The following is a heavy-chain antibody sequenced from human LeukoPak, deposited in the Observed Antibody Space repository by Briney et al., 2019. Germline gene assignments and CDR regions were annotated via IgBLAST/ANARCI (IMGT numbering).Heavy chain of an antibody. CDR3: ARQARPKYYDILTWAHAGAFDI. D-gene: IGHD3-9*01. V-gene: IGHV1-69*01. J-gene: IGHJ3*02. CDR2: IIPIFGTA. Sequence: AASVKVSCKASGGTFSSYAISWVRQAPGQGLEWTGGIIPIFGTANYAQKFQGRVTITADESTSTAYMELSSLRSEDTAVYYCARQARPKYYDILTWAHAGAFDIWGQGTMVTVSS. CDR1: GGTFSSYA.